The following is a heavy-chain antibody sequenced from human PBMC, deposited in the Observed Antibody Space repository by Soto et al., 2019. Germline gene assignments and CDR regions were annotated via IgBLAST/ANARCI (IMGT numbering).Heavy chain of an antibody. CDR3: TRDSYDSSGYYFAY. D-gene: IGHD3-22*01. J-gene: IGHJ4*02. V-gene: IGHV1-69*01. CDR2: IIPIFGTT. CDR1: GGTFSSYA. Sequence: QVQLVQSGGEVQKPGSSVKVSCKSTGGTFSSYAITWERNAPGQGREWMGGIIPIFGTTNYVQKLQGRVMITEDESTSIAYIQVSSMISEVMVMCYCTRDSYDSSGYYFAYLGQRCLV.